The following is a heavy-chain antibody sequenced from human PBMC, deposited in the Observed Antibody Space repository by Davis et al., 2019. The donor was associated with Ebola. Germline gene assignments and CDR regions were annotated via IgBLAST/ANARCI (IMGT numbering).Heavy chain of an antibody. D-gene: IGHD4-11*01. CDR2: IHYSGST. CDR1: GGSISSYY. V-gene: IGHV4-59*08. Sequence: MPSETLSLTCTVSGGSISSYYWSWIRQPPGKGLECIGYIHYSGSTNYNPSLKIRATISVDTSKNQFSLKLRSVTAADTAVYYCARGLQNNYYYYATDVWGQGTTVTVSS. CDR3: ARGLQNNYYYYATDV. J-gene: IGHJ6*02.